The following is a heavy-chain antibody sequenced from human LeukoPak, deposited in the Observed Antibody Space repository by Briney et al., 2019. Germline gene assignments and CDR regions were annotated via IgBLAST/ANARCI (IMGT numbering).Heavy chain of an antibody. CDR2: INHSGST. CDR3: ARAYVSGNCSGGSCYEWGYFQH. CDR1: GGSFSGYY. Sequence: SETLSLTCAVYGGSFSGYYWSWIRQPPGKGLEWIGEINHSGSTNYNPSLKSRVTIPVDTSKNQFSLKLSSVTAADTAVYYCARAYVSGNCSGGSCYEWGYFQHWGQGTLVTVSS. D-gene: IGHD2-15*01. V-gene: IGHV4-34*01. J-gene: IGHJ1*01.